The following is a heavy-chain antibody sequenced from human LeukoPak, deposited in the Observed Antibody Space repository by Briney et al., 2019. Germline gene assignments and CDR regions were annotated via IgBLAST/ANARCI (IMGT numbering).Heavy chain of an antibody. CDR1: GGTFSSYA. Sequence: SVKVSCKASGGTFSSYAISWVRQAPGQGLEWMGRIIPILGIANYAQKFQGRVTITADKSTSTAYMELSSLRSEDTAVYYCARADYGSGGYYMNYWGQGTLVTVSS. CDR3: ARADYGSGGYYMNY. CDR2: IIPILGIA. J-gene: IGHJ4*02. V-gene: IGHV1-69*04. D-gene: IGHD3-10*01.